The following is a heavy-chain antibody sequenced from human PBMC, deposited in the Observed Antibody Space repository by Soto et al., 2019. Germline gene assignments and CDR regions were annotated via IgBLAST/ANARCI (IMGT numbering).Heavy chain of an antibody. V-gene: IGHV3-30*18. CDR2: ISYDGSNK. J-gene: IGHJ5*02. CDR3: AKDYVRIAAAGWFDP. CDR1: GFTFSSYG. D-gene: IGHD6-13*01. Sequence: HPGGSLRLSCAASGFTFSSYGMHWVRQAPGKGLGWVAVISYDGSNKYYADSVKGRFTISRDNSKNTLYLQMNSLRAEDTAVYYCAKDYVRIAAAGWFDPWGQGTLVTVSS.